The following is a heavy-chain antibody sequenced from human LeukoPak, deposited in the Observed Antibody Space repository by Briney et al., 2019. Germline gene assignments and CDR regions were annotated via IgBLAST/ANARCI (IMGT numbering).Heavy chain of an antibody. CDR3: AREDSGYYGMDV. V-gene: IGHV3-21*01. D-gene: IGHD1-26*01. CDR1: GFTFSSYS. J-gene: IGHJ6*02. Sequence: GGSLRLSCAASGFTFSSYSMNCVRQAPGKGLEWVSSISSSSSYIYYADSVKGRFTISRDSAKNSLYLQMNSLRAEDTAVYYCAREDSGYYGMDVWGQGTTVTVSS. CDR2: ISSSSSYI.